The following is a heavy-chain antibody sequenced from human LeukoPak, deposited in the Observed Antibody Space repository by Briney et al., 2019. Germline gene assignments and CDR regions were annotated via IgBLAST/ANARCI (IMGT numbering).Heavy chain of an antibody. CDR2: ISAYNGNT. CDR3: ARGNYYDRRASGY. V-gene: IGHV1-18*01. J-gene: IGHJ4*02. CDR1: GYTFTSYG. D-gene: IGHD3-22*01. Sequence: GASVKVSCKASGYTFTSYGMSWVRQAPGQGLEWMGLISAYNGNTNSAQKLQGRVTMTTDTSTSTAYIELRSLRSDDTAVYYCARGNYYDRRASGYWSQGPLVTVSS.